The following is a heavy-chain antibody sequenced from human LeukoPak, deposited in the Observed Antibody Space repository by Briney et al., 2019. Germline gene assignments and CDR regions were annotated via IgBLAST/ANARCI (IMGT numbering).Heavy chain of an antibody. Sequence: PSETLSLTCTVSGGSVSSGSYYWSWIRQPPGKGLEWIGYNYYSGSTNYNPSLKSRVTISVDTSKNQFSLKLSSVTAADTAVYYCARSPPRQQWLVGVLDYWGQGTLVTVSS. D-gene: IGHD6-19*01. V-gene: IGHV4-61*01. CDR2: NYYSGST. J-gene: IGHJ4*02. CDR1: GGSVSSGSYY. CDR3: ARSPPRQQWLVGVLDY.